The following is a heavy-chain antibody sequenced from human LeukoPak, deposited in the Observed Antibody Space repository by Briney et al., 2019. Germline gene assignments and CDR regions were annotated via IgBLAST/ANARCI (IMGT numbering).Heavy chain of an antibody. Sequence: SVKVSCKASGGTFSSYAISWVRQAPGQGLEWMGGIIPIFGTANYAQKFQGRVTITADESTSTAYMELSSLRSEDTAVYYCAKNYYDSSGYLRYWGQGTLVTVSP. V-gene: IGHV1-69*01. J-gene: IGHJ4*02. CDR3: AKNYYDSSGYLRY. CDR2: IIPIFGTA. CDR1: GGTFSSYA. D-gene: IGHD3-22*01.